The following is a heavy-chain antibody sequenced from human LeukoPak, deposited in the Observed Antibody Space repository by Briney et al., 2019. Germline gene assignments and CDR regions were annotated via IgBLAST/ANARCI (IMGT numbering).Heavy chain of an antibody. Sequence: SETLSLTCTVSGGSINNYYWSLVRQPPGAGLEWLAYSYYTGSTNYNPSLKTRLTISVDTSKNQFSLRLNSVTAADTAVYYCARFSQYYDSPTHYLDYWGQGILVTVSS. D-gene: IGHD2/OR15-2a*01. J-gene: IGHJ4*02. V-gene: IGHV4-59*08. CDR2: SYYTGST. CDR3: ARFSQYYDSPTHYLDY. CDR1: GGSINNYY.